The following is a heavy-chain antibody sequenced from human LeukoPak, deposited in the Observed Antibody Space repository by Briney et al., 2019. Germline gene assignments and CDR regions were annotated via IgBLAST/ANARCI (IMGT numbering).Heavy chain of an antibody. D-gene: IGHD2-2*01. CDR1: GYSFTSYW. CDR3: ARRYCSSTSCVDP. Sequence: GESLKISCKGSGYSFTSYWTGWVRQMPGKGLEWMGIIYPGDSDTRYSPSFQGQVTISADKSISTAYLQWSSLKASDTAMYYCARRYCSSTSCVDPWGQGTLVTVSS. CDR2: IYPGDSDT. J-gene: IGHJ5*02. V-gene: IGHV5-51*01.